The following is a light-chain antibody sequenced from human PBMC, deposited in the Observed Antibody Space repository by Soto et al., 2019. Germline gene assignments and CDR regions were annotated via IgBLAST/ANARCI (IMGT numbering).Light chain of an antibody. V-gene: IGKV1-9*01. J-gene: IGKJ3*01. CDR3: QQLFTYPPT. CDR2: GAS. Sequence: IQLTQSPSSLSASMGDRVTITCRASQGIINSLAWYQQQPGKAPKLLIYGASTLQGGVPSRFSGSGSGTDFTLTVSSLQPEDLATYYCQQLFTYPPTFGPGTKVDIK. CDR1: QGIINS.